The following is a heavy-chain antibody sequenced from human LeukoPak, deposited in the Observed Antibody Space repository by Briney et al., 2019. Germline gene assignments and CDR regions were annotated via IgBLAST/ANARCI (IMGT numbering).Heavy chain of an antibody. Sequence: GGSLRLSCAASGFTFSTYAMSWVRQAPRKGLEWVSAISGSGGSTYYADSVKGRFTISRDNSKNTLYLQMNSLRAEDTAVYYCAKEGYRYGYAIDYWGQGTLVTVSS. J-gene: IGHJ4*02. CDR3: AKEGYRYGYAIDY. D-gene: IGHD5-18*01. CDR2: ISGSGGST. V-gene: IGHV3-23*01. CDR1: GFTFSTYA.